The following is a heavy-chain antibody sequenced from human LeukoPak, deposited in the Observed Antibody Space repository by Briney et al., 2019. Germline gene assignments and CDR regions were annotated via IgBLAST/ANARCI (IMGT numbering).Heavy chain of an antibody. J-gene: IGHJ3*02. CDR2: ISSSSSYI. D-gene: IGHD6-13*01. V-gene: IGHV3-21*01. Sequence: GGSLRLSCAASGFTFSSYSMNWVRQAPGKGLEWVSSISSSSSYIYYADSVKGRFTISRDNAKNSLYLQMNSLRAEDTAVYYCARDRGIAAAGTGAFDIWGQGTMVTVSS. CDR3: ARDRGIAAAGTGAFDI. CDR1: GFTFSSYS.